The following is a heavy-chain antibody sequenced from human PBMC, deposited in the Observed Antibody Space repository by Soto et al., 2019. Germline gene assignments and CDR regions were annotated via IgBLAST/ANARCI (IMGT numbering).Heavy chain of an antibody. Sequence: PGGSLRLSCAASGFTFSRHTMHWVRQAPGKGLEWVAGISDDGSNTYYADSVKGRFTISRDNSKNTLYLQMNSLRAEDTAVYYCARDGNWFDPWGQGTLVTVSS. CDR3: ARDGNWFDP. CDR1: GFTFSRHT. V-gene: IGHV3-30-3*01. J-gene: IGHJ5*02. CDR2: ISDDGSNT.